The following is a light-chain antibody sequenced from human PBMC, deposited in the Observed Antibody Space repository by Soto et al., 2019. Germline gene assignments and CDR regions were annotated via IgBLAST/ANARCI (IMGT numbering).Light chain of an antibody. CDR2: AAS. CDR1: QNIFDF. J-gene: IGKJ1*01. Sequence: DTQMTQSQSSLSASVTDRVTITCRASQNIFDFLNWYQQKPGKAPKLLIYAASSLQSGVPSRFSGSGPGTDFTLTISSLQPEDFATYYCQQTYNTPQTFGQGTKVDIK. CDR3: QQTYNTPQT. V-gene: IGKV1-39*01.